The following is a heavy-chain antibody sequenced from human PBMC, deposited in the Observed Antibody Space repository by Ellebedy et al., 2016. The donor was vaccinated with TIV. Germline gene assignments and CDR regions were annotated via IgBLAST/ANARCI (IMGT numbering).Heavy chain of an antibody. V-gene: IGHV5-51*01. CDR3: ARQDDYDSSGYYFGY. D-gene: IGHD3-22*01. J-gene: IGHJ4*02. Sequence: KVSXKGSGYSFTSYWIGWVRQMPGKGLEWMGIIYPGDSDTRYSPSFQGQVTISADKSISTAYLQWSSLKASDTAMYYCARQDDYDSSGYYFGYWGQGTLVTVSS. CDR1: GYSFTSYW. CDR2: IYPGDSDT.